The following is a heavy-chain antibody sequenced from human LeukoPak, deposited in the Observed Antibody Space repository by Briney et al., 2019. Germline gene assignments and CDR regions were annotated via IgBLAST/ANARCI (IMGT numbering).Heavy chain of an antibody. CDR2: IKQDGREK. CDR3: ARVEDYDILTGFDY. Sequence: GGSLRLSCAASGFSFSSYWMSWVRQAPGKGLEWVANIKQDGREKYYVDSVKGRFTISRDNAKNSLYLQMNSLRDEDTAVYYCARVEDYDILTGFDYWGQGTLVTVSS. J-gene: IGHJ4*02. D-gene: IGHD3-9*01. CDR1: GFSFSSYW. V-gene: IGHV3-7*01.